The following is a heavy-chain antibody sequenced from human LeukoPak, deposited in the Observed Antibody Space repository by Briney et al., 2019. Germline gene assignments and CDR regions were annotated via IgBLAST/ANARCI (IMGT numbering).Heavy chain of an antibody. V-gene: IGHV3-23*01. Sequence: GGSLRLSCAASGFTFSSYSMNWVRQAPGKGLEWVSIISGSGDRTFYADSVKGRFTISRDNSKNTLYLQMNILRAEDTAVYYCAKDMATTYSNYADWGQGTLVTVSS. CDR2: ISGSGDRT. J-gene: IGHJ4*02. D-gene: IGHD4-11*01. CDR1: GFTFSSYS. CDR3: AKDMATTYSNYAD.